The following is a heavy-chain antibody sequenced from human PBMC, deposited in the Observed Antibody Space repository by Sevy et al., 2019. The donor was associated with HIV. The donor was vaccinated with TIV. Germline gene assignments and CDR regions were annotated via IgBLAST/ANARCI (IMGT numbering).Heavy chain of an antibody. CDR3: ATPYDSSGYVFDY. CDR2: FDPEDGET. J-gene: IGHJ4*02. V-gene: IGHV1-24*01. CDR1: GYALTELS. Sequence: ASVKVSCKVSGYALTELSMHWVRQAPGKGLEWMGGFDPEDGETIYAQKFQGRVTMTEDTSTDTAYMELSSLRSEDTAVYYCATPYDSSGYVFDYWGQGTLVTVSS. D-gene: IGHD3-22*01.